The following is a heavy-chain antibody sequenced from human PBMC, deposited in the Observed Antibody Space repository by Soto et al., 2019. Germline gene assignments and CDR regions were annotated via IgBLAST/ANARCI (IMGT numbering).Heavy chain of an antibody. J-gene: IGHJ6*02. CDR1: GFTFSKAW. CDR3: TTLPFVTAPPAPTGMDL. Sequence: PGGSLRLSCAASGFTFSKAWMNWVRQAPGKGLEWVGRIKSKTDGGTTDYAAPVEGRFTISRDDSKNTLYLQMNSLKTEDTAVYYCTTLPFVTAPPAPTGMDLWGQGTTLTVSS. D-gene: IGHD5-18*01. V-gene: IGHV3-15*07. CDR2: IKSKTDGGTT.